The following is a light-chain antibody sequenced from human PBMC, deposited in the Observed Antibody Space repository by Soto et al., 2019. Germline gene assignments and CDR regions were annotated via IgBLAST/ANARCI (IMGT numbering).Light chain of an antibody. CDR1: QGISRW. V-gene: IGKV1-12*01. CDR2: AAS. CDR3: QQANSFPFT. Sequence: DIQMTQSQSSVSASVGDRVTITCRARQGISRWLAWSQQKPGKAPKLLIYAASSLQSGVPSRFSGSGSGTDFTLTISSLQPEDFATYYCQQANSFPFTFGPGTKVDIK. J-gene: IGKJ3*01.